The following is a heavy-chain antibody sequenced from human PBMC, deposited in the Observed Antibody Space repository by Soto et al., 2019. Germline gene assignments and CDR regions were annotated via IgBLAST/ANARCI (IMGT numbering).Heavy chain of an antibody. D-gene: IGHD3-22*01. CDR2: IYYTGST. CDR3: ARHFYDSSGYYFALGLDV. V-gene: IGHV4-59*11. CDR1: GGSIGSHY. J-gene: IGHJ6*02. Sequence: SETLSLTCTVSGGSIGSHYWSWIRQPPGKGLEWIGHIYYTGSTNYNPSLKSRVTISIDTSENQFSLKLHSGTATDTAVYYCARHFYDSSGYYFALGLDVWGQGTTVTVSS.